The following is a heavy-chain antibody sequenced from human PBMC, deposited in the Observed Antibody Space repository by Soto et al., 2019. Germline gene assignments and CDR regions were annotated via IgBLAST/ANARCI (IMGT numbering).Heavy chain of an antibody. D-gene: IGHD3-10*01. V-gene: IGHV3-23*01. CDR3: AKIPTGSGSSKFDY. CDR1: GFTFRTYA. J-gene: IGHJ4*02. Sequence: GTLRLTCSASGFTFRTYARNWVRQAPGKGLEWISAISGSGSFTHYADSVRGRFTISRDNSQNQLYLQMNNLRGDDTAMYYCAKIPTGSGSSKFDYWGQGIKVTVSS. CDR2: ISGSGSFT.